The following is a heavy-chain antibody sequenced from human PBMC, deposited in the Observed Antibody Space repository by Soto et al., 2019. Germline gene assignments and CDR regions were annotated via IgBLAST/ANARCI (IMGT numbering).Heavy chain of an antibody. Sequence: SETLSLTCTVSGGSISSYYWSWIRQPPGKGLEWIGYIYYSGSTNYNPSLKSRVTISVDTSKNQFSLKLSSVTAADTAVYYCARRYYYGSGSRYYYYYYMDVWGKGTTVTVSS. D-gene: IGHD3-10*01. V-gene: IGHV4-59*08. CDR3: ARRYYYGSGSRYYYYYYMDV. CDR1: GGSISSYY. CDR2: IYYSGST. J-gene: IGHJ6*03.